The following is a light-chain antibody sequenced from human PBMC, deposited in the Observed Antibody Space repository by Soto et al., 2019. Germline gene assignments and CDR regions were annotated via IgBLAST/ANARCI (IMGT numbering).Light chain of an antibody. Sequence: EIGLTQSPGTLSLSPVERATLSCRASQSVHNNFLAWYQPKPGQAPRLIIYDASTRVTGIPDRFRGSGSGTYLALTNRRLENEDFAVYNYTQYGSCQYTVGHGTKKEIK. CDR2: DAS. J-gene: IGKJ2*01. CDR3: TQYGSCQYT. V-gene: IGKV3-20*01. CDR1: QSVHNNF.